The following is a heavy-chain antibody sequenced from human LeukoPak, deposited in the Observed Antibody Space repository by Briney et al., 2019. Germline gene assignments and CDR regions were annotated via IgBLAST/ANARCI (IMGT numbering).Heavy chain of an antibody. Sequence: GGSLRLSCAASGFTFSSYAMHWVRRAPGKGLEWVAVISYDGSNKYYADSVKGRFTISRDNSKNTLYLQMNSLRAEDTAVYYCARKTGSGSYHLDYWGQGTLVTVSS. CDR1: GFTFSSYA. J-gene: IGHJ4*02. CDR3: ARKTGSGSYHLDY. CDR2: ISYDGSNK. V-gene: IGHV3-30*04. D-gene: IGHD3-10*01.